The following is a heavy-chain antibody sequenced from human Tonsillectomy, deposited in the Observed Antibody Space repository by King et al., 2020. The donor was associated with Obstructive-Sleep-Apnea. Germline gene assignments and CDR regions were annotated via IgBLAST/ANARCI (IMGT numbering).Heavy chain of an antibody. CDR1: GGSISSTNYY. D-gene: IGHD3-9*01. J-gene: IGHJ4*02. CDR3: ARTTRSNYNILTCDFDY. V-gene: IGHV4-39*07. Sequence: QLQESGPGLVKPSETLSLTCTVSGGSISSTNYYWGWIRQPPGKGLEWIGSIYYSGSAYYTPSLKSRVTISVATSKNQFSLKLRSVTAADTAVYYCARTTRSNYNILTCDFDYWGQGTLVTVSS. CDR2: IYYSGSA.